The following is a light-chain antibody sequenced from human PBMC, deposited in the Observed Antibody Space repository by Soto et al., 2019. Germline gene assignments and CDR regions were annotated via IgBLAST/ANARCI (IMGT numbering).Light chain of an antibody. J-gene: IGLJ1*01. CDR2: EVS. V-gene: IGLV2-14*01. CDR1: SSDVGAFNY. Sequence: QAVVTQPASVSGSPGQSITISCTGTSSDVGAFNYVSWYQQHPGKAPKLMIYEVSNRPSGVSNRFSGSKSGNTASLTISGLQAEDEADYYCSSYTSSTTYVFATVTKLTVL. CDR3: SSYTSSTTYV.